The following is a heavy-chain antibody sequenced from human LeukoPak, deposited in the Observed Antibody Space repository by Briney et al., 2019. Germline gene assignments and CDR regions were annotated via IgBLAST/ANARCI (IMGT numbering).Heavy chain of an antibody. CDR3: AREEPVPYYYYGMDV. Sequence: GGSLRLSCAASGFTFSSYSMNWVRQAPGKGLEWVSSISSSSSYIYYADSVKGRFTISRDNAKNSLYLQMNSLRAEDTAVYYCAREEPVPYYYYGMDVWGQGTTVTVSS. CDR1: GFTFSSYS. J-gene: IGHJ6*02. D-gene: IGHD1-26*01. CDR2: ISSSSSYI. V-gene: IGHV3-21*01.